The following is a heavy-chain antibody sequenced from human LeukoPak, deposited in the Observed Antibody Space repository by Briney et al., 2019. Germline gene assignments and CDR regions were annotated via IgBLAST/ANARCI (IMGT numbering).Heavy chain of an antibody. CDR2: INAGNGNT. CDR3: ARSTAAGGLRDRGNWFDP. V-gene: IGHV1-3*03. J-gene: IGHJ5*02. D-gene: IGHD6-13*01. Sequence: ASVKVSCKASGYTFTSYAMHWVRQAPGQRLEWMGWINAGNGNTKYSQEFQGRVTITRDTSASTAYMELSSLRSEDMAVYYWARSTAAGGLRDRGNWFDPWGQGTLVTVSS. CDR1: GYTFTSYA.